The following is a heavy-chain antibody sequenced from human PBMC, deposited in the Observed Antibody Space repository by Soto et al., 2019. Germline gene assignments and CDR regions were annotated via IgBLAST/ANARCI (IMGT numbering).Heavy chain of an antibody. J-gene: IGHJ6*02. D-gene: IGHD6-19*01. Sequence: EVQLVESGGGLVQPGGSLRLSCAASGFTFSSYDMHWVRQATGKGLEWVSAIGTAGDTYYPGSVKGRFTISRENAKNSLYLQMNSLRAGDTAVYYCARGGYSLWLDYYYYGMDVWGQGTTVTVSS. CDR1: GFTFSSYD. V-gene: IGHV3-13*04. CDR3: ARGGYSLWLDYYYYGMDV. CDR2: IGTAGDT.